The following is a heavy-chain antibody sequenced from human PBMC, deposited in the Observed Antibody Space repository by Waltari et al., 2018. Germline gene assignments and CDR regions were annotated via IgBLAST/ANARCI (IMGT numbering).Heavy chain of an antibody. J-gene: IGHJ4*02. Sequence: QVQLVQSGAEVKKPGASVKVCCKTSGSTFTNYYLHWVRQAPGQGLEWRGRINPNIGGTNSAQKFQDRFTITRDTSTSTAYMELSGLRSDDTAIYYCAREFSLLPDYWGQGTLVTVSS. CDR1: GSTFTNYY. CDR2: INPNIGGT. V-gene: IGHV1-2*06. CDR3: AREFSLLPDY. D-gene: IGHD3-16*02.